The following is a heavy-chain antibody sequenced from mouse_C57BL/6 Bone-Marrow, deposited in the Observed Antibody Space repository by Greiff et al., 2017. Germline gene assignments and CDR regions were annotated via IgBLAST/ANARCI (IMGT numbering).Heavy chain of an antibody. CDR2: IHPNSGST. CDR1: GYTFTSYW. V-gene: IGHV1-64*01. D-gene: IGHD1-1*01. CDR3: ASPYYYGSSFDV. J-gene: IGHJ1*03. Sequence: QVQLQQPGAELVKPGASVKLSCKASGYTFTSYWMHWVKQRPGQGLEWIGMIHPNSGSTNYNEKFKSKATLTVDKSSSTAYVQLSSLTSEDSAVYYCASPYYYGSSFDVWGTGTTVTVSS.